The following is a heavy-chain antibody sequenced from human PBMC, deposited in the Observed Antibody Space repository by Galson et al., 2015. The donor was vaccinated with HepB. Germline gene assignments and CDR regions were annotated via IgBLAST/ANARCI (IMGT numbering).Heavy chain of an antibody. CDR3: ASRGVVTPYSLDY. CDR2: ITPTGDPK. J-gene: IGHJ4*02. Sequence: SLRLSCAASGFSFSSYSMTWVRQAPGKGLEWLSYITPTGDPKMYVDSVKGRFTISRDNAKNSLYLQMNNLRAEDTAVYYCASRGVVTPYSLDYWGQGTLVSVSS. V-gene: IGHV3-48*01. CDR1: GFSFSSYS. D-gene: IGHD2-15*01.